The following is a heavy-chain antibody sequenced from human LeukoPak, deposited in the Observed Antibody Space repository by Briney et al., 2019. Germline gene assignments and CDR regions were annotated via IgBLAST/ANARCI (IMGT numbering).Heavy chain of an antibody. V-gene: IGHV4-59*12. D-gene: IGHD3-10*01. J-gene: IGHJ4*02. Sequence: SETLSLTCTVSGGSIGSYYWSWIRQPPGKGLEWIGYIYYSGSTNYNPSLKSRVTISVDTSKNQFSLKLSSVTAADTAVYYCARDYYGSGSYTYWGQGTLVTVSS. CDR1: GGSIGSYY. CDR2: IYYSGST. CDR3: ARDYYGSGSYTY.